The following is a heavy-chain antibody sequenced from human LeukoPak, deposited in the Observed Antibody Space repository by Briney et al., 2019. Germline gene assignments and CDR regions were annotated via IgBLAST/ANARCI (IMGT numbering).Heavy chain of an antibody. CDR2: INHSGST. V-gene: IGHV4-34*01. CDR1: GGSFSGYY. CDR3: ARSHMYYDFWSGYYTGPYYFDY. D-gene: IGHD3-3*01. J-gene: IGHJ4*02. Sequence: SETLSLTCAVYGGSFSGYYWSWIRQPPGKGLEWIGEINHSGSTNYNPSLKSRVTISVDTSKNQFSLKLSSVTAAYTAVYYCARSHMYYDFWSGYYTGPYYFDYWGQGTLVTVSS.